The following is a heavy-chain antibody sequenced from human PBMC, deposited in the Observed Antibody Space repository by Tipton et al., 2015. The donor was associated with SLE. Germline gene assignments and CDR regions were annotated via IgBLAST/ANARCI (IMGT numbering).Heavy chain of an antibody. CDR1: GFTFDDYA. CDR3: ARAVPYYYDSSGYWEGAFDI. V-gene: IGHV3-11*04. Sequence: SLRLSCAASGFTFDDYAMHWVRQAPGKGLEWVSYISSSGSTIYYADSVKGRFTISRDNAKNSLYLQMNSLRAEDTAVYYCARAVPYYYDSSGYWEGAFDIWGQGTMVTVSS. CDR2: ISSSGSTI. J-gene: IGHJ3*02. D-gene: IGHD3-22*01.